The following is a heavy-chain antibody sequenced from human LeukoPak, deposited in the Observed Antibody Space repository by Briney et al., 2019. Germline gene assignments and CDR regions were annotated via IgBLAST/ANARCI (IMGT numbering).Heavy chain of an antibody. V-gene: IGHV3-33*06. CDR1: GFTFRHYG. J-gene: IGHJ5*02. D-gene: IGHD4-11*01. CDR3: AKDAQRGFDYSNSLEH. Sequence: GGSLRLSCAPSGFTFRHYGMHWVRQAPGKGLEWGAVIWNDGSNKYYGDSVKGPFTISRDNFKNTLYIQMNSLTVEDTAVYYCAKDAQRGFDYSNSLEHWGQGTLVTVSS. CDR2: IWNDGSNK.